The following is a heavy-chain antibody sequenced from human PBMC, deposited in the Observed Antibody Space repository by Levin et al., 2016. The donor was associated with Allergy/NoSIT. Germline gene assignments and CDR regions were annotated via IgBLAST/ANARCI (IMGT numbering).Heavy chain of an antibody. D-gene: IGHD2-21*01. CDR1: GGSLSGYY. J-gene: IGHJ4*02. CDR3: ARGGTVVSSWD. CDR2: INDVGTT. Sequence: SETLSLTCTVSGGSLSGYYWSWIRQPPGKGLEWIGEINDVGTTDYNPSVKSRVTMSIDTSKNEFSLKLKSVIAADTAAYFCARGGTVVSSWDWGQGTLVTVSS. V-gene: IGHV4-34*01.